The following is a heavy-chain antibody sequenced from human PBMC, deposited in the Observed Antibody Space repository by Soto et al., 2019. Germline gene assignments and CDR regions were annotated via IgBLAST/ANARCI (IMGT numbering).Heavy chain of an antibody. CDR1: GFTFDDYA. CDR3: VKFHCGGDCYSGSLHY. Sequence: EVQLVESGGGLVQPGRSLRLSCAASGFTFDDYAMHWVRQAPGKGLEWVAGISWNSGVIGYADSVKGRFTISRDNAKNSLYLQMNSLRADDTALYYCVKFHCGGDCYSGSLHYWGQGTLVTVSS. CDR2: ISWNSGVI. D-gene: IGHD2-21*02. V-gene: IGHV3-9*01. J-gene: IGHJ4*02.